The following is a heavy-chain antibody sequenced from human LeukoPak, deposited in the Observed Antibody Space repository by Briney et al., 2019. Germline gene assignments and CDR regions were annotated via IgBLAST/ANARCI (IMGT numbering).Heavy chain of an antibody. D-gene: IGHD3-10*01. CDR2: INPSGGST. J-gene: IGHJ5*02. V-gene: IGHV1-46*01. Sequence: ASVKVSCKASGYTFTSDYMHWVRQAPGQGLEWMGIINPSGGSTSYAQKFQGRVTMTRDTSISTAYMELSRLRSDDTAVYYCARSNSIVWFGELSFDPWGQGTLVTVSS. CDR3: ARSNSIVWFGELSFDP. CDR1: GYTFTSDY.